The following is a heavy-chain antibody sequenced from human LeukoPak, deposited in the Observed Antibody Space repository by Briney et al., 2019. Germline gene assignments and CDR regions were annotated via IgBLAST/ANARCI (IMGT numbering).Heavy chain of an antibody. J-gene: IGHJ4*02. D-gene: IGHD6-13*01. Sequence: ASVNVSCKASGYTFTSYDINWVRQATGQGLEWMGWMNPNSGNTGYAQKFQGRVTITRNTSISTAYMELSSLRSEDTAVYYCARGVAALGSFDYWGQGTLVTVSS. CDR2: MNPNSGNT. V-gene: IGHV1-8*03. CDR3: ARGVAALGSFDY. CDR1: GYTFTSYD.